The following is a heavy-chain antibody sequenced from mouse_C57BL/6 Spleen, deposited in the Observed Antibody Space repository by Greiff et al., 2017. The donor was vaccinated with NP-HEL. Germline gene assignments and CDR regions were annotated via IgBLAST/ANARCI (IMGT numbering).Heavy chain of an antibody. CDR3: ALLLYYAMDY. CDR2: IDPSDSYT. V-gene: IGHV1-69*01. J-gene: IGHJ4*01. Sequence: QVQLQQPGAELVMPGASVKLSCKASGYTFTSYWMHWVKQRPGQGLEWIGEIDPSDSYTNYNQKFKGKSTLTVDKSSSTAYMQLSSLTSEDSAVYYCALLLYYAMDYWGKGTSVTVSS. D-gene: IGHD1-1*01. CDR1: GYTFTSYW.